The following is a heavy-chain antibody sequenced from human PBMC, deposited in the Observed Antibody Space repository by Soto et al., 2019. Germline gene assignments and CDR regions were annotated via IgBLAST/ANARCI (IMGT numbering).Heavy chain of an antibody. CDR1: GNTFTSYD. Sequence: ASVKVSCKASGNTFTSYDINWVRQATGHGLEWMGWINPNSGNIGYAQKFQGRVTMTRDTAIRTAYMEVSRLRSDDTAVYYCARGRASGSYYLLDYWGQGTLVTVSA. J-gene: IGHJ4*02. V-gene: IGHV1-8*01. CDR2: INPNSGNI. D-gene: IGHD3-10*01. CDR3: ARGRASGSYYLLDY.